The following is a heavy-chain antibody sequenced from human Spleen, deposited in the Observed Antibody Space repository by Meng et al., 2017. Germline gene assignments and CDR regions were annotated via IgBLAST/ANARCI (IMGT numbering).Heavy chain of an antibody. V-gene: IGHV3-7*01. Sequence: GGSLRLSCAASGFTFNIYWMSWVRQAPGKGLKWVANINQDGSGKYYVDSVKGRFTISRDNAKNSLFLQMNSLRDEDTAVYYCARARIDSWGQGALVTVSS. CDR3: ARARIDS. CDR2: INQDGSGK. J-gene: IGHJ4*02. CDR1: GFTFNIYW.